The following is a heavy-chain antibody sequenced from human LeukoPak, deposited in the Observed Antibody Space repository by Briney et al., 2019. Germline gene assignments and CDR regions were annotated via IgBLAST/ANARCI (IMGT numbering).Heavy chain of an antibody. CDR3: AKDQLGAARPRFDY. D-gene: IGHD6-6*01. CDR2: ISGSGGIT. V-gene: IGHV3-23*01. J-gene: IGHJ4*02. Sequence: GGSLRLSCAASGFSFSSYAMTWVRQAPGKGLEWVSAISGSGGITYYADSVKGRFTISRDNSKNTLYLQMNSLRAEDTAVYYCAKDQLGAARPRFDYWGQGTLVTVSS. CDR1: GFSFSSYA.